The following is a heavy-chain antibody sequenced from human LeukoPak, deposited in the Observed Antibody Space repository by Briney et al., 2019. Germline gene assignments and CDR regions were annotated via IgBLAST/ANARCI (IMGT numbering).Heavy chain of an antibody. V-gene: IGHV3-33*01. CDR2: IWYDGSNK. CDR3: ARADYQLLSPSYNWFDP. Sequence: GGSLRLSCAASGFTFSSYGMHWVRQAPGKGLEWVAVIWYDGSNKYYADSVKGRFTISRDNSKNTLHLQMNSLRAEDTAVYYCARADYQLLSPSYNWFDPWGQGTLVTVSS. J-gene: IGHJ5*02. CDR1: GFTFSSYG. D-gene: IGHD2-2*01.